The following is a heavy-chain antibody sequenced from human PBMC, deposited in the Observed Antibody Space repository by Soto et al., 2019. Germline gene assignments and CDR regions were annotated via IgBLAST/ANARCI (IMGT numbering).Heavy chain of an antibody. CDR1: GGSISSGGYY. CDR3: ARELGEYSGYDSPCFDY. CDR2: IYYSGST. J-gene: IGHJ4*02. V-gene: IGHV4-31*03. D-gene: IGHD5-12*01. Sequence: SETLSLTCTVSGGSISSGGYYWSWIRQHPGKGLEWIGYIYYSGSTYYNPSLKSRVTISVDTSKNQFSLKLSSVTAADTAVYYCARELGEYSGYDSPCFDYWGQGTPVTVSS.